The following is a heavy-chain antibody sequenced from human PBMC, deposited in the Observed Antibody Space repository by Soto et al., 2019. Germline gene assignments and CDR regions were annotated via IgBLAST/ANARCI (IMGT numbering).Heavy chain of an antibody. J-gene: IGHJ4*02. CDR2: IYLGDSDT. D-gene: IGHD2-2*02. V-gene: IGHV5-51*01. Sequence: GESLKISCKSSGYSFTTYCSGWVLQMPWRGLEWMGVIYLGDSDTRYGPGFPGQVTISADKSISTAYLQWSSLKASDTAMYYCATGGYCSSSTCYNFFDSWGQGTLVTVSS. CDR3: ATGGYCSSSTCYNFFDS. CDR1: GYSFTTYC.